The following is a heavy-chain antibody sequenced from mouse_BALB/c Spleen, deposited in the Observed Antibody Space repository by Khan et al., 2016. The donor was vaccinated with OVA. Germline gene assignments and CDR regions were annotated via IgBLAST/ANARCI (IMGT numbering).Heavy chain of an antibody. CDR2: ISYSGNT. CDR1: GYSITTDYA. V-gene: IGHV3-2*02. J-gene: IGHJ2*01. Sequence: EVKLQESGPGLVKPSQSLSLTCTVTGYSITTDYAWNWIRQFPGNKLEWMVYISYSGNTKYNPSLKSRISITRDTSKNQFFLQLKSVTTEDTARYYCARVYGGDFDYWGQGTTLTVSS. CDR3: ARVYGGDFDY. D-gene: IGHD1-1*01.